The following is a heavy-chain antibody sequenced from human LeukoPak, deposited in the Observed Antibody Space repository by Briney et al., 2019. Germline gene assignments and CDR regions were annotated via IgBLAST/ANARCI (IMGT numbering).Heavy chain of an antibody. CDR1: GFTFSSYA. D-gene: IGHD3-10*01. Sequence: GGSLRLSCAASGFTFSSYAMSWVRQAPGKGLEWVSAINGSGGRIYYADSVKGRFTISRDNSKSTLYLQMNSLRAEDTAVYYCARDIGYPSGGLLGLFDPWGQGTLVTVSS. V-gene: IGHV3-23*01. CDR3: ARDIGYPSGGLLGLFDP. CDR2: INGSGGRI. J-gene: IGHJ5*02.